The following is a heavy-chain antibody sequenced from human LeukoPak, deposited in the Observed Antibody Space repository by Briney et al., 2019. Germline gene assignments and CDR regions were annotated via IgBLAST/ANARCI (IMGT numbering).Heavy chain of an antibody. CDR2: IYSGGYT. Sequence: GGSLGLSYAATGFTVSSNYMSWVRQAPGKGLEWVSVIYSGGYTYYADSVKGRFTISRDNSKNTLYLQMNSLRAEDTAVYYCARQYCSGGSCYPEDYWGQGTLVTVSS. CDR3: ARQYCSGGSCYPEDY. CDR1: GFTVSSNY. V-gene: IGHV3-66*04. J-gene: IGHJ4*02. D-gene: IGHD2-15*01.